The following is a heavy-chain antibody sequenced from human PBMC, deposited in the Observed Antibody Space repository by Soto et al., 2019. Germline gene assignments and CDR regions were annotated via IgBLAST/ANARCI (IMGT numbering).Heavy chain of an antibody. CDR2: INSDGSST. J-gene: IGHJ6*02. Sequence: EVQLLESGGGLVQPGGSLRLSCAASGFTFSTYAMTWVRQAPEKGLEWVSGINSDGSSTNYADSVKGRFTISRDNAKNTLYLQMNSLRVEDTAVYYCTRSGGDYDYYYGMDVWGQGTTVTVSS. V-gene: IGHV3-74*02. CDR1: GFTFSTYA. CDR3: TRSGGDYDYYYGMDV. D-gene: IGHD2-21*02.